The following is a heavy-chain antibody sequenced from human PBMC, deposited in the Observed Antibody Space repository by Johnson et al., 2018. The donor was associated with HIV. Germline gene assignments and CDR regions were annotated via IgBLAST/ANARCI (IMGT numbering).Heavy chain of an antibody. Sequence: VQLVESGGGLVQPGGSLRLSCAASGFTFSDHYMSWVRQAPGKGLEWVSVLFSGGTTYYADSVNGRFTISRDNARNTLYLQMNRLRAEDTAVYHCARACRDGYTCDVYDIWGRGTMVTVSS. CDR1: GFTFSDHY. V-gene: IGHV3-66*01. D-gene: IGHD5-24*01. CDR2: LFSGGTT. J-gene: IGHJ3*02. CDR3: ARACRDGYTCDVYDI.